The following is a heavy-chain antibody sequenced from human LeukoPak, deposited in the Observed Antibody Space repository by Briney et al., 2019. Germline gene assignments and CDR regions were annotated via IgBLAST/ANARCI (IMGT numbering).Heavy chain of an antibody. CDR2: IYYSGST. CDR1: GGSISSGGYY. CDR3: ARVLGDGYKDY. Sequence: SSETLSLTCTVSGGSISSGGYYWSWIRQHPGKGLEWNGYIYYSGSTYYNPSLKSRVTISVDTSKNQFSLKLSSVTAADTAVYYCARVLGDGYKDYWGQGTLVTVSS. J-gene: IGHJ4*02. V-gene: IGHV4-31*03. D-gene: IGHD5-24*01.